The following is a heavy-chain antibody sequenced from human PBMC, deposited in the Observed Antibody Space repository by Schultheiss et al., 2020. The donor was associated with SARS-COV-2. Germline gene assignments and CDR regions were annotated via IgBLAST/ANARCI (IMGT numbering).Heavy chain of an antibody. CDR2: IYYSGST. V-gene: IGHV4-39*07. J-gene: IGHJ5*02. D-gene: IGHD1-7*01. CDR1: GGSISSSSYY. Sequence: SETLSLTCTVSGGSISSSSYYWSWIRQPPGKGLEWIGYIYYSGSTYYNPSLKSRVTISVDTSKNQFSLKLSSVTAADTAVYYCAREGVGYNWNYGYNWFDPWGQGTLVTVSS. CDR3: AREGVGYNWNYGYNWFDP.